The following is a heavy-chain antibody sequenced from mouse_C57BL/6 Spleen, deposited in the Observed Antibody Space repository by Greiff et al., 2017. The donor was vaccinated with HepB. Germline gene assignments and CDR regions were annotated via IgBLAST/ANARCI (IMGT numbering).Heavy chain of an antibody. CDR2: IYPGDGDT. J-gene: IGHJ1*03. CDR1: GYAFSSYW. Sequence: VMLVESGAELVKPGASVKISCKASGYAFSSYWMNWVKQRPGKGLEWIGQIYPGDGDTNYNGKFKGKATLTADKSSSTAYMQLSSLTSEDSAVYFCASPAYYSNGYFDVWGTGTTVTVSS. D-gene: IGHD2-5*01. V-gene: IGHV1-80*01. CDR3: ASPAYYSNGYFDV.